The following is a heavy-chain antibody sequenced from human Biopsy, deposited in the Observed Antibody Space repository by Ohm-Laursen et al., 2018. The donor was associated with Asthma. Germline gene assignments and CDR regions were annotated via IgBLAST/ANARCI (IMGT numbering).Heavy chain of an antibody. V-gene: IGHV1-69*13. CDR1: GDSFSNYA. Sequence: VASVKVSCNPSGDSFSNYAISWVRQAPGQGLEWMGGLIPVLGTPDHAQMFEGRVTITADESTSTAYMELSSLSSEDTAVYYCARGYSGSDRIVYYYSGLEVWGQGTTVTVSS. CDR3: ARGYSGSDRIVYYYSGLEV. J-gene: IGHJ6*02. CDR2: LIPVLGTP. D-gene: IGHD5-12*01.